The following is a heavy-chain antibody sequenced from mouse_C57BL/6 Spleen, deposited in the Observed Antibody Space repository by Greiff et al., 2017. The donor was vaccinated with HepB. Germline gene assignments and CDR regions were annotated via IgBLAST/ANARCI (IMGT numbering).Heavy chain of an antibody. CDR1: GYTFTNYW. CDR3: ARRGTTVEAGYFDF. J-gene: IGHJ1*03. CDR2: IYPGGGYT. Sequence: QVQLQQSGAELVRPGTSVKMSCKASGYTFTNYWIGWAKQRPGHGLEWIGAIYPGGGYTNYNEKFKGKATLTADKSSSTAYMQCSSLTSADSAIYYWARRGTTVEAGYFDFWGTGTTVTVSS. D-gene: IGHD1-1*01. V-gene: IGHV1-63*01.